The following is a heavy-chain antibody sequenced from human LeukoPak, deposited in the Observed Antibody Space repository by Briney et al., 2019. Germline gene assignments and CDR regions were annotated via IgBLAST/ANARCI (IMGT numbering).Heavy chain of an antibody. CDR1: GGTSSSYA. Sequence: SVKVSCKASGGTSSSYAISWVRQAPGQGLEWMGGIIPIFGTANYAQKFQGRVTITADESTSTAYMELSSLGSEDTAVYYCARGLNSGYDPTLQLWGQGTLVTVSS. D-gene: IGHD5-12*01. V-gene: IGHV1-69*13. CDR3: ARGLNSGYDPTLQL. CDR2: IIPIFGTA. J-gene: IGHJ4*02.